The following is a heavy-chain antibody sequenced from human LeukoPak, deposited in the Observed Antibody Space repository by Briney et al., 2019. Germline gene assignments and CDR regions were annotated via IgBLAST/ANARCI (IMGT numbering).Heavy chain of an antibody. V-gene: IGHV3-23*01. J-gene: IGHJ4*02. CDR2: ISYSGGST. Sequence: GGSLRLSCAASGFTFSSYAMSWVRQAPGKGLEWVSGISYSGGSTYYADSVKGRFTISRDNSKNTLYLQMNSLRAEDTAIYYCAKGGKWDVTPFDYWGQGTLVTVSS. CDR3: AKGGKWDVTPFDY. CDR1: GFTFSSYA. D-gene: IGHD1-26*01.